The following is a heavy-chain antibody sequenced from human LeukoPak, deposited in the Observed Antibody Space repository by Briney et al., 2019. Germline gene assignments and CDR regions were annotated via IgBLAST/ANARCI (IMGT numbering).Heavy chain of an antibody. V-gene: IGHV3-23*01. Sequence: GGSLRLSCAASGFTFSSYAMSWVRQAPGKGLQWVSAISCSAGRTYYADSVRGRFTISRDNSKNTLYLQMNRLRAEDTAIYYCAKDKGRITIATPKDAFDIWGQGTLVTVYS. J-gene: IGHJ3*02. D-gene: IGHD6-6*01. CDR1: GFTFSSYA. CDR3: AKDKGRITIATPKDAFDI. CDR2: ISCSAGRT.